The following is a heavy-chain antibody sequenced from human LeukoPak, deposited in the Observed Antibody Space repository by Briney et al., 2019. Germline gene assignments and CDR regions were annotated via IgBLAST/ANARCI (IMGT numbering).Heavy chain of an antibody. Sequence: SETLSLTCTVSGGSISSYYWSWIRQPAGKGLEWIGRIYTSGSTNYNPSLKSRVTMSVDTSKNQFSLKLSSVTAADTAVYYCARDSGITDCSSTSCYVVIGLYYYGMDVWGQGTTVTVSS. J-gene: IGHJ6*02. CDR3: ARDSGITDCSSTSCYVVIGLYYYGMDV. V-gene: IGHV4-4*07. CDR1: GGSISSYY. CDR2: IYTSGST. D-gene: IGHD2-2*01.